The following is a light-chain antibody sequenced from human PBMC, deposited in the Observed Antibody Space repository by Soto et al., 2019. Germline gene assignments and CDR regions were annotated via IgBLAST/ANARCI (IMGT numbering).Light chain of an antibody. CDR1: QGISSW. J-gene: IGKJ1*01. CDR2: DAS. Sequence: DIQMTQSPSTLSASVGDRVTITCRASQGISSWLAWYQQKPGKAPKLLIYDASSLESGVPSRFSGSGSGTEFTLTIRSLQPDDFATYYCQQRWTFGQGTKVEIK. V-gene: IGKV1-5*01. CDR3: QQRWT.